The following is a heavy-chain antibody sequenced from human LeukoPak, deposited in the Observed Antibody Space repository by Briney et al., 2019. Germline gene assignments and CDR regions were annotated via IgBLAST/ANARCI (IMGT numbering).Heavy chain of an antibody. D-gene: IGHD2-15*01. CDR1: GFTFSSHW. CDR2: IKKDVDEK. V-gene: IGHV3-7*01. Sequence: GGSLRLSCAASGFTFSSHWMTWIRQAPGKGLEWVASIKKDVDEKYYVDSVKGRFTISRDNAKNSLYLQMNSLRAEGTAVYYCARDSGGLGEYYYGMDVWGQGTTVTVSS. J-gene: IGHJ6*02. CDR3: ARDSGGLGEYYYGMDV.